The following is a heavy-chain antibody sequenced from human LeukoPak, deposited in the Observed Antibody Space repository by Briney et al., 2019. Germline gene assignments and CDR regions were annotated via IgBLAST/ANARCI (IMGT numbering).Heavy chain of an antibody. J-gene: IGHJ4*02. D-gene: IGHD2-8*01. CDR2: ILASGAT. V-gene: IGHV3-23*01. CDR3: AKDRLGVSSLPDY. Sequence: GGSLRLSCAASGFTFSNYAMNWVRQAPGKGLEWVSAILASGATYYADPVKGRFTISRDNSKNTLYLQMNSLRAEDTAVYYCAKDRLGVSSLPDYWGQGTLVTVSS. CDR1: GFTFSNYA.